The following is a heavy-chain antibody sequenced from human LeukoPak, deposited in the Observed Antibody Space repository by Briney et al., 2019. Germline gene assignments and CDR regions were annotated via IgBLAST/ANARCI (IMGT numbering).Heavy chain of an antibody. CDR3: ARHSRTYYDFWSGSIDDAFDI. V-gene: IGHV5-51*01. J-gene: IGHJ3*02. CDR2: IYPGDSDT. Sequence: GESLKISCKGSGYSFTSYWIGWVRPMPGKGLEGMGIIYPGDSDTRYSPSFQGQVTISADKSISPAYLQWSSLNASDTAMYYCARHSRTYYDFWSGSIDDAFDIWGQGTMVTVSS. D-gene: IGHD3-3*01. CDR1: GYSFTSYW.